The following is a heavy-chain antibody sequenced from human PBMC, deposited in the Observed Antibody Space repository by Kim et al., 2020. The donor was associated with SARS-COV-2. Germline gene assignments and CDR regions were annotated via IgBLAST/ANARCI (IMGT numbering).Heavy chain of an antibody. J-gene: IGHJ6*02. CDR3: ARVIWCDGQLWSEYYYYGMDV. CDR2: IIPIFGTA. D-gene: IGHD5-18*01. CDR1: GGTFSSYA. Sequence: SVKVSCKASGGTFSSYAISWVRQAPGQGLEWMGGIIPIFGTANYAQKFQGRVTITADESTSTAYMELSSLRSEDTAVYYCARVIWCDGQLWSEYYYYGMDVWRQGTTVTVS. V-gene: IGHV1-69*13.